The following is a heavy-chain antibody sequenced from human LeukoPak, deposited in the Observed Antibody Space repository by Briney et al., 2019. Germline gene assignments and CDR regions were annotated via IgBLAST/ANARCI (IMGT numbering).Heavy chain of an antibody. CDR2: IYHSGSS. V-gene: IGHV4-30-2*01. J-gene: IGHJ5*02. CDR3: ARDLLGDYAENWFDP. CDR1: GGSISSGDYS. Sequence: PSETLSLTCAVSGGSISSGDYSWSWIRQPPGKGLEWIGYIYHSGSSYYNPSLKSRVTISVDRSKNQFSLKLSSVTAADTAVYYCARDLLGDYAENWFDPWGQGTLVTVSS. D-gene: IGHD4-17*01.